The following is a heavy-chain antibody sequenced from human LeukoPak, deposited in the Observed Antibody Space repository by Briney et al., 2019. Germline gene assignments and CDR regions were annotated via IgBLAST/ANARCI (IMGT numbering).Heavy chain of an antibody. CDR3: ARAHPTYYYDSSGYYLDY. CDR1: GGTFSSYA. D-gene: IGHD3-22*01. CDR2: IIPIFGTA. V-gene: IGHV1-69*13. Sequence: GASVKVSCTASGGTFSSYAISWVRQAPGQGLEWMGGIIPIFGTANYAQKFQGRVTITADESTSTAYMELSSLRPEDTAVYYCARAHPTYYYDSSGYYLDYWGQGTLVTVSS. J-gene: IGHJ4*02.